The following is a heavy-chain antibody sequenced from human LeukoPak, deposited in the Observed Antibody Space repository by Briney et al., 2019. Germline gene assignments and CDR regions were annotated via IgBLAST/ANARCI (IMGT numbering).Heavy chain of an antibody. J-gene: IGHJ6*04. Sequence: KPSETLSLTCTVSGYSISSGYYWGWIGQPPGKGLEWIGSIYHSGSTYYNPSLKSRVTISVDTSKNQFSLKLSSVTAADTAVYYCAELGITMIGGVWGKGTTVTVSS. CDR3: AELGITMIGGV. CDR1: GYSISSGYY. D-gene: IGHD3-10*02. CDR2: IYHSGST. V-gene: IGHV4-38-2*02.